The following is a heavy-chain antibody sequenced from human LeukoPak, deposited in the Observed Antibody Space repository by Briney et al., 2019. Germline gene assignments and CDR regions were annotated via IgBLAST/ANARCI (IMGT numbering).Heavy chain of an antibody. Sequence: GGSLRLSCAASGLTFSSYAMNWVRQAPGKGLEWVSAISGGGGSTYYADSVKGRFTISRDNSKNTLYLQMNSPRAEDTAVYYCARGVTMVRGVITAFDIWGQGTMVTVSS. J-gene: IGHJ3*02. CDR3: ARGVTMVRGVITAFDI. V-gene: IGHV3-23*01. CDR1: GLTFSSYA. CDR2: ISGGGGST. D-gene: IGHD3-10*01.